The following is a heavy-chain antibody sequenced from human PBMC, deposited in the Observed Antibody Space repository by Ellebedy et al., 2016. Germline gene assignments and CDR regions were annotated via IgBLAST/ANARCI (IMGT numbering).Heavy chain of an antibody. D-gene: IGHD1-26*01. Sequence: GGSLRLXXGGSGFIFSIAWISWVRQAPGKGLEWIGRIRSKTDGETTVYAAPVKGRFTISRDDSKDTLYLEMNSLKTEDTAVYYCATDQVGFGLAVWGQGTTVIVS. J-gene: IGHJ6*02. CDR1: GFIFSIAW. V-gene: IGHV3-15*01. CDR3: ATDQVGFGLAV. CDR2: IRSKTDGETT.